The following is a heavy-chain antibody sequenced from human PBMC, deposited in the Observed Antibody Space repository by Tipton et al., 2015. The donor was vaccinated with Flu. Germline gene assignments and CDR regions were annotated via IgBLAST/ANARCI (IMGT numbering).Heavy chain of an antibody. Sequence: VQLVQSGAEVKKPGASVKVSCKASGFTFTGDYLQWVRQAPGQGLEWMGWVNLNSGGTKYAQKFQGRVSMTRDTSITTAYMELSRLTSDDTAVYYCARHVDTLKSIDYWGQGTLVTVSS. D-gene: IGHD5-18*01. CDR3: ARHVDTLKSIDY. CDR1: GFTFTGDY. CDR2: VNLNSGGT. V-gene: IGHV1-2*02. J-gene: IGHJ4*02.